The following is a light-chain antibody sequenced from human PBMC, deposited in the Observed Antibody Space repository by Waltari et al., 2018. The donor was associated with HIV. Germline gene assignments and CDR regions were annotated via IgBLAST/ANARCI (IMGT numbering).Light chain of an antibody. CDR3: QQYGSFPQT. J-gene: IGKJ1*01. Sequence: ETVLTQSRGTVSLSPGERVNLHGRASQSVSSNFLAWYQQKAGQAPRLLISGTSSRAAGIPDRFSGSGSGTDFTLSISRLEPEDVAVYYCQQYGSFPQTFGQGSKVEIK. CDR1: QSVSSNF. CDR2: GTS. V-gene: IGKV3-20*01.